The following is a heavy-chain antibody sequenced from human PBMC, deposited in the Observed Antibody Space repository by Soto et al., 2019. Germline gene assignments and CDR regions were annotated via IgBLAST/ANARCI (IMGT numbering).Heavy chain of an antibody. J-gene: IGHJ3*02. CDR3: ARDSYGGNSDFDI. CDR2: IYHSGST. V-gene: IGHV4-38-2*02. CDR1: CCSITLGYY. Sequence: LSLTCAFSCCSITLGYYWCLIRQPPGKGLEWIGIIYHSGSTYYNPSLKSRVSTSVDTSKNQFSLKLSSVTAADTAVYYCARDSYGGNSDFDIWGQGTMVTVSS. D-gene: IGHD4-17*01.